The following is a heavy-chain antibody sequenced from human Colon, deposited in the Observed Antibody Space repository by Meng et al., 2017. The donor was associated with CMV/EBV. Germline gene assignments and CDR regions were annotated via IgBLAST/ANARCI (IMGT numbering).Heavy chain of an antibody. D-gene: IGHD3-10*02. J-gene: IGHJ4*02. Sequence: ASVKVSCKASGYTFRSYGLDWIRQAPGQGFEWMGWISPDSGQTNYPQKFQGRVTMTTDTSTNTAFMELGSVTFDDTAVYYCTRTVCTDGLCYPGEWGQGTLVTVSS. CDR3: TRTVCTDGLCYPGE. CDR2: ISPDSGQT. V-gene: IGHV1-18*01. CDR1: GYTFRSYG.